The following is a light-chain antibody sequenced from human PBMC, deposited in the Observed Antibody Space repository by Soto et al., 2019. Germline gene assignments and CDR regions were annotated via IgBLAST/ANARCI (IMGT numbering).Light chain of an antibody. CDR3: QSYDDSLSVHYV. J-gene: IGLJ1*01. CDR1: SSNIGSTYD. Sequence: QSALTQPPSVSGAPGQRVTISCTGSSSNIGSTYDVQWYQQLPGTAPKLLIHGNTDRPSGVPDRFSDSKSGTSASLAITGLQADDEADYYCQSYDDSLSVHYVFGTGTKVTVL. CDR2: GNT. V-gene: IGLV1-40*01.